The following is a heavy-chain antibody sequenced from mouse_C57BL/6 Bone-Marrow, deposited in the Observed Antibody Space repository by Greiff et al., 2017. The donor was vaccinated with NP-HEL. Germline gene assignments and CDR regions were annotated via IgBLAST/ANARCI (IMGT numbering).Heavy chain of an antibody. CDR2: ILPGGGST. Sequence: QVQLQQSGAELMKPGASVKLSCKATGYTFTGYWIEWVKQRPGHGLEWIGEILPGGGSTNYNEKIKGKATFTADTSSHTAYMQLSSLTTEDSAIYYCALGIYYDYEEVLFFAYWGQGTLVTVSA. CDR3: ALGIYYDYEEVLFFAY. V-gene: IGHV1-9*01. J-gene: IGHJ3*01. D-gene: IGHD2-4*01. CDR1: GYTFTGYW.